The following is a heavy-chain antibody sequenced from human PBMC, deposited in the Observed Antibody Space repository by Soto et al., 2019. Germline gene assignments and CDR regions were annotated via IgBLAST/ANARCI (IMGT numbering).Heavy chain of an antibody. J-gene: IGHJ6*02. Sequence: ASVKVSCKASGYTFTGYYMHWVRQATGQGLEWMGLINPNGANTNYAEKFQGRVTITRDTSTTTVNMELSSLTSEDTAVYYCARAAATGNGRRVDVWGQGTTVTVSS. CDR2: INPNGANT. CDR1: GYTFTGYY. CDR3: ARAAATGNGRRVDV. V-gene: IGHV1-46*01. D-gene: IGHD6-13*01.